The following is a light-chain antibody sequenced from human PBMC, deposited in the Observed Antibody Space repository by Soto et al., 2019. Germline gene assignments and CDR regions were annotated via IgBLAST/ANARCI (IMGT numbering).Light chain of an antibody. V-gene: IGKV1-39*01. J-gene: IGKJ5*01. CDR1: QSISSY. CDR2: AAS. CDR3: QQSYSNPLT. Sequence: IQMTQSPSSLSASVGDRVTITCRASQSISSYLNWYQQKPGKAPKLLIYAASSLQSGVPSRFSGSGSGTDFTLTISSLQPEDFATYYCQQSYSNPLTFGQGTRLEIK.